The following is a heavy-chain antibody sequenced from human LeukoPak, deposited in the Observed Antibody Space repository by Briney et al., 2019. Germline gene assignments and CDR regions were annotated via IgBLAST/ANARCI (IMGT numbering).Heavy chain of an antibody. V-gene: IGHV1-2*02. D-gene: IGHD3-10*01. J-gene: IGHJ4*02. CDR1: GYTFTGYY. CDR3: ARVRGGYGSGKATSDY. CDR2: INPNSGGT. Sequence: GASVKVSCKAFGYTFTGYYLHWVRQAPGQGLEWMGWINPNSGGTNYAQKFQGRVTMTRDTSISTAYMELSRLRSDDTAVYYCARVRGGYGSGKATSDYWGQGTLVTVSS.